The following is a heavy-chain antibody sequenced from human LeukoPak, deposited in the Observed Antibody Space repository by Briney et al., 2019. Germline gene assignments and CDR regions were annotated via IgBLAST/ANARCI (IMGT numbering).Heavy chain of an antibody. V-gene: IGHV3-23*01. Sequence: PGGSLRLSCAASGFSFSSYAMSWVRQAPGKGLEWVSGISGSGASTYHADSVKGRFTISRDNSKNTLYLQMNSLRAEDTAVYYCAKDLEAFYYDSSGYYPWGQGTLVTVSS. CDR2: ISGSGAST. D-gene: IGHD3-22*01. CDR1: GFSFSSYA. J-gene: IGHJ5*02. CDR3: AKDLEAFYYDSSGYYP.